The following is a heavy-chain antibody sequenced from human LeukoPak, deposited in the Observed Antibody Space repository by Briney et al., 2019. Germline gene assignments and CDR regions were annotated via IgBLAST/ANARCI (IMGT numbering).Heavy chain of an antibody. CDR1: GFTVSSNY. CDR3: AVTYYYDSSGYWGAFDI. D-gene: IGHD3-22*01. J-gene: IGHJ3*02. V-gene: IGHV3-53*01. CDR2: IYSGGST. Sequence: GGSLRLSCAASGFTVSSNYMSWVRQAPGKGLEWVSVIYSGGSTYYADSVKGRFTISRDNSKNTLYLQMNSLRAEDTAVYYCAVTYYYDSSGYWGAFDIWGQGTMVTVSS.